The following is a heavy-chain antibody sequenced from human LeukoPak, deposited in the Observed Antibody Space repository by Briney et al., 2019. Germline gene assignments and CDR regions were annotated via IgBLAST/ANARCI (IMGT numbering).Heavy chain of an antibody. CDR3: ARVTGYIVEDYFDY. V-gene: IGHV1-18*01. D-gene: IGHD3-22*01. CDR2: ISAYNGYT. CDR1: GYTFINYG. Sequence: PGASVKVSCKASGYTFINYGISWVRQAPGQGLEWMGWISAYNGYTNYAQNLQGRVTMTTDTSTSTAYMELRSLRSDDTAVYYCARVTGYIVEDYFDYWGQGTLVTVSS. J-gene: IGHJ4*02.